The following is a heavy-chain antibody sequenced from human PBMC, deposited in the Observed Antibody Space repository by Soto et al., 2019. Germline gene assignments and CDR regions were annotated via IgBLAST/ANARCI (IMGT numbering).Heavy chain of an antibody. Sequence: SETLSLTCTVSGGSISSSSYYWGWIRQPPGKGLEWIGSIYYSGSTYYNPSLKSRVTISVDTSKNQFSLKLSSVAAADTAVYYCASDGGNVYYYYGMDVWGQGTTVTVSS. CDR3: ASDGGNVYYYYGMDV. D-gene: IGHD2-15*01. CDR1: GGSISSSSYY. V-gene: IGHV4-39*01. J-gene: IGHJ6*02. CDR2: IYYSGST.